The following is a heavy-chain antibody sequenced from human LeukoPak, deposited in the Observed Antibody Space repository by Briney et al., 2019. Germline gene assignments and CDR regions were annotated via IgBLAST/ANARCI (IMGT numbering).Heavy chain of an antibody. CDR2: IDPSGGST. V-gene: IGHV1-46*01. CDR3: ARVRRYCSGGSCPNWFDP. D-gene: IGHD2-15*01. CDR1: GYTFTSYY. Sequence: GASVKDSCKASGYTFTSYYMHWVRQAPGQGLEWMGIIDPSGGSTSYEQKFQGRVTMTRDTSTSTVYMELSSLRSEDTAVYYCARVRRYCSGGSCPNWFDPWAQGTLVTVSS. J-gene: IGHJ5*02.